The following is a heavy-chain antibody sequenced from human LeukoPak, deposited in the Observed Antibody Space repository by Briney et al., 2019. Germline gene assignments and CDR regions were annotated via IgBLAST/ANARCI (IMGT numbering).Heavy chain of an antibody. Sequence: PGGSLRLSCAASGFTFSSYAMSWVRQAPGKGLGWVSAISGSGTNTYYADSVKGRFTISRDNSKNTLYLQINSLRAEDTAVYFCAKDRLGGPYFFHYWGQGTLVTVSS. V-gene: IGHV3-23*01. CDR1: GFTFSSYA. CDR3: AKDRLGGPYFFHY. CDR2: ISGSGTNT. D-gene: IGHD3-16*01. J-gene: IGHJ4*02.